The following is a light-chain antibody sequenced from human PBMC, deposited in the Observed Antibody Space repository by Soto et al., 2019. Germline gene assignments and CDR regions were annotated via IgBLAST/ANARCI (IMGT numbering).Light chain of an antibody. V-gene: IGKV1-5*03. Sequence: DIQMTQSPSTLSASVGDRVTITCRASQSISSWLAWYQQKPGQAPKLLIYKASTLKSGVPSRFSGSGSGTEFTLTISSLQPDDFATYYCQQYNSFSWKFDQGTKVEIK. CDR2: KAS. CDR1: QSISSW. J-gene: IGKJ1*01. CDR3: QQYNSFSWK.